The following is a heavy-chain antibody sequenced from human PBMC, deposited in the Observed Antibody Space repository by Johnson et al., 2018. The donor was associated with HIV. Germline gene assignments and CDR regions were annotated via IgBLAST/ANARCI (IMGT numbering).Heavy chain of an antibody. CDR2: ISYDGSNK. V-gene: IGHV3-20*04. CDR3: ARDGHSSSWNAFDI. D-gene: IGHD6-13*01. CDR1: GFTFDDYG. Sequence: VQLVESGGGVVRPGGSLRLSCAASGFTFDDYGMSWVRQAPGKGLEWVAVISYDGSNKYYADSVKGRFTISRDNAKHSLYLQMNSLRAEYTALYYCARDGHSSSWNAFDIWGQGTMVTVSS. J-gene: IGHJ3*02.